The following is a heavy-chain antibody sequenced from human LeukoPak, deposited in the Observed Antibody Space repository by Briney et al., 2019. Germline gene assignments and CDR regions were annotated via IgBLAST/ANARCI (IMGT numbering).Heavy chain of an antibody. Sequence: GGSLRLSCAASGFTLSYNYMTWVRQAPGKGLEWVSVIYAGGDTYYADSVKSRFTISRDLSKNTVYLQMNSLRAEDTAIYYCARDFDDWTDDYWGQGTLVTVSS. CDR1: GFTLSYNY. J-gene: IGHJ4*02. V-gene: IGHV3-53*01. CDR3: ARDFDDWTDDY. CDR2: IYAGGDT. D-gene: IGHD1-1*01.